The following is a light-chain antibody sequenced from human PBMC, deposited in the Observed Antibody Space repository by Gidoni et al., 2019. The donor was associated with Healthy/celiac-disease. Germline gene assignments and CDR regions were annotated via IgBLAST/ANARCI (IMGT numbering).Light chain of an antibody. J-gene: IGKJ1*01. CDR1: QSVSSN. V-gene: IGKV3-15*01. Sequence: EIVMTQSPATLSVSPGERATLSCRASQSVSSNLAWYQQKPGQAPRLLIYGASTRATGITARFSGSGSGTEFTLTISSLQSEDSAVYYCQQYNNWPPWTFXQXTKVEIK. CDR3: QQYNNWPPWT. CDR2: GAS.